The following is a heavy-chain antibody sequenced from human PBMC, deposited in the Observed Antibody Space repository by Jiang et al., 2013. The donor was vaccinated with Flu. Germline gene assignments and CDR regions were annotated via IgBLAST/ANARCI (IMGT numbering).Heavy chain of an antibody. J-gene: IGHJ4*02. CDR3: ARQDPGGWYYFDY. CDR2: INPSGGST. D-gene: IGHD6-19*01. Sequence: SVKVSCKASGYTFTSYYMHWVRQAPGQGLEWMGIINPSGGSTSYAQKFQGRVTITADKSTSTAYMELSSLRSEDTAVYYCARQDPGGWYYFDYWGQGTLVTVSS. CDR1: GYTFTSYY. V-gene: IGHV1-46*01.